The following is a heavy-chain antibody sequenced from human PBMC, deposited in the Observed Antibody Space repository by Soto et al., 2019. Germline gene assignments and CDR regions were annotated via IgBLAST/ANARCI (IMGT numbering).Heavy chain of an antibody. CDR2: IYYSGST. J-gene: IGHJ5*02. V-gene: IGHV4-30-4*01. Sequence: QVQLQESGPGLVKPSQTLSLTCTVSGGSISSGDYYWSWIRQPPGKGLEWIGYIYYSGSTYYNPSLKRRVTXSXDXXKNQCSLKLNSVTAADTAVYYCARTMVVTQNWFDPWGQGTLVTVSS. CDR1: GGSISSGDYY. D-gene: IGHD2-21*02. CDR3: ARTMVVTQNWFDP.